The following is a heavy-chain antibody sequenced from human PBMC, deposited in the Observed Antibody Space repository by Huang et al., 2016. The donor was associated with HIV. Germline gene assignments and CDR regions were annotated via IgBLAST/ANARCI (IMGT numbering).Heavy chain of an antibody. D-gene: IGHD6-13*01. J-gene: IGHJ6*04. Sequence: QVQLVESGGGVVQPGRSLRLSCAASGFTFSSYGMHWVRPAPGKGLECVAVISYDKSKKYYADSVKGRLTISRDNSKNTLYLQINSLTTEDTAVYYCAKGGRAAAVMDVWGKGTTVTVSS. V-gene: IGHV3-30*18. CDR1: GFTFSSYG. CDR2: ISYDKSKK. CDR3: AKGGRAAAVMDV.